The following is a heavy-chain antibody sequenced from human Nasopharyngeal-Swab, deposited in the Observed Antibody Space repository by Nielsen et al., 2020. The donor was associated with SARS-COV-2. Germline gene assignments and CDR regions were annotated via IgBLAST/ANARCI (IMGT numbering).Heavy chain of an antibody. CDR1: GFSLSNARMG. CDR3: ARMENGARFLEWLPLYDYGMDV. J-gene: IGHJ6*02. Sequence: SGPTLVKPTETLTLTCTVSGFSLSNARMGVSWIRQPPGKALEWLAHIFSNDEKSYSTSLKSRLTISKDTSRSQVVLTMTNMDPVDTATYYCARMENGARFLEWLPLYDYGMDVWGQGTTVTVSS. D-gene: IGHD3-3*01. V-gene: IGHV2-26*01. CDR2: IFSNDEK.